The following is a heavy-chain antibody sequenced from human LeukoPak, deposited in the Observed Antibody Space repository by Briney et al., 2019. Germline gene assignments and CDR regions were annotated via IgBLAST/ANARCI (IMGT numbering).Heavy chain of an antibody. Sequence: SVKVSCKASGGTFSSYTISWVRQAPGQGLEWMGRIIPILGIANYAQKFQGRVTITADKSTSTAYMELSSLRSEDTAVYYCARSGGYCSGGSCYRYWCFDLWGRGTLVTVSS. J-gene: IGHJ2*01. D-gene: IGHD2-15*01. CDR3: ARSGGYCSGGSCYRYWCFDL. CDR2: IIPILGIA. CDR1: GGTFSSYT. V-gene: IGHV1-69*02.